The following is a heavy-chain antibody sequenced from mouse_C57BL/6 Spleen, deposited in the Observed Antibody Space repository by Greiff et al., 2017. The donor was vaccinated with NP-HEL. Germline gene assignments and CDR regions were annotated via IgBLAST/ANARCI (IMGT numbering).Heavy chain of an antibody. CDR3: TRKGYSNYLFFDY. D-gene: IGHD2-5*01. Sequence: EVQLQQSGTVLARPGASVKMSCKTSGYTFTSYWMHWVKQRPGQGLEWIGAIYPGNSDTSYNQKFKGKAKLTAVTSASTAYMELSSLTNEDSAVYYCTRKGYSNYLFFDYWGQGTTLTVSS. CDR2: IYPGNSDT. CDR1: GYTFTSYW. V-gene: IGHV1-5*01. J-gene: IGHJ2*01.